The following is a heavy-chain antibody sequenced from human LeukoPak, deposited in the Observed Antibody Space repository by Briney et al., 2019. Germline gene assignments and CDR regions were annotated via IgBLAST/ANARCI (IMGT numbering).Heavy chain of an antibody. V-gene: IGHV4-59*01. J-gene: IGHJ4*02. D-gene: IGHD1-26*01. CDR3: ARGGSHSGATAKLDY. CDR2: IYYSGST. Sequence: PSETLSLTCTVSGAPISSYYWTWIRQPPGKGLEWIGYIYYSGSTNYNPSLKSRVTISVDTSKNQFSLKLNSVTAADTAMYYCARGGSHSGATAKLDYWGQGTLITVSS. CDR1: GAPISSYY.